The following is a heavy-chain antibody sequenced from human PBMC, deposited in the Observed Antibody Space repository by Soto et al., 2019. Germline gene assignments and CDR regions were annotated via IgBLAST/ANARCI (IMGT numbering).Heavy chain of an antibody. CDR1: GYTFTGYY. CDR2: INPNSGGT. Sequence: ASVKVSCKASGYTFTGYYMHWVRQAPGQGLEWMGWINPNSGGTNYARKFQGWVTMTRDTSISTAYMELSRLRSDDTAVYYCARDLGAAADYYYYGMDVWGQGTTVTVSS. CDR3: ARDLGAAADYYYYGMDV. D-gene: IGHD6-13*01. J-gene: IGHJ6*02. V-gene: IGHV1-2*04.